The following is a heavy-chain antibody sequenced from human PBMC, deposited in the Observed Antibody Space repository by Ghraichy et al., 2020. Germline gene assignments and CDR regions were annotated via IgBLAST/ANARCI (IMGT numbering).Heavy chain of an antibody. CDR1: GFTFSSYA. Sequence: LSLTCAASGFTFSSYAMSWVRQAPGKGLEWVSAISGSGGSTYYADSVKGRFTISRDNSKNTLYLQMNSLRAEDTAVYYCAKDAPFEYSSSSGYAFDIWGQGTMVTVSS. CDR3: AKDAPFEYSSSSGYAFDI. V-gene: IGHV3-23*01. J-gene: IGHJ3*02. CDR2: ISGSGGST. D-gene: IGHD6-6*01.